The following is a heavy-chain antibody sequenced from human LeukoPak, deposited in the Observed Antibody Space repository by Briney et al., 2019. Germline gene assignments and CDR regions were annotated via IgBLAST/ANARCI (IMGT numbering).Heavy chain of an antibody. D-gene: IGHD3-10*01. CDR1: GFTFTSSA. V-gene: IGHV1-58*01. CDR3: AAAHYGSGSYFAFDI. CDR2: IVVGSGNT. J-gene: IGHJ3*02. Sequence: SVKVSCKASGFTFTSSAVQWVRQARGQRLEWIGWIVVGSGNTNYAQKFQERVTITRDMSTSTAYMELSSLRSEDTAVYYCAAAHYGSGSYFAFDIWGQGTMVTVSS.